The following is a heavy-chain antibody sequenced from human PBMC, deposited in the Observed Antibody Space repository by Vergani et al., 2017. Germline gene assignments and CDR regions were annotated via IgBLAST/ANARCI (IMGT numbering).Heavy chain of an antibody. CDR2: IYYSGST. D-gene: IGHD2-21*02. CDR1: GGSISSYY. Sequence: QVQLQESGPGLVKPSETLSLTCTVSGGSISSYYWSWIRQPPGKGLEWIGYIYYSGSTNYNPSLKRRVTISVDTSKNQFSLKLSSVTAADTAVYYCAGNPYCGGDCYSDAFDIWGQGTMVTVSS. V-gene: IGHV4-59*01. CDR3: AGNPYCGGDCYSDAFDI. J-gene: IGHJ3*02.